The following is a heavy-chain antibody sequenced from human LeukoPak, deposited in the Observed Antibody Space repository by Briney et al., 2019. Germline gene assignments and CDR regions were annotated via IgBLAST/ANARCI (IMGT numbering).Heavy chain of an antibody. CDR2: INHSGST. J-gene: IGHJ5*02. CDR1: GGSFSGYY. D-gene: IGHD3-10*01. V-gene: IGHV4-34*01. CDR3: ARRHDYYYGSGSHNNWFDP. Sequence: PPETLSLTCAVYGGSFSGYYWGWIRQPPGKGLEWIGEINHSGSTNYNPSLTSRVTISVDTSKNRFSLKLSSVTAADTAVYYCARRHDYYYGSGSHNNWFDPWGQGTLVTVSS.